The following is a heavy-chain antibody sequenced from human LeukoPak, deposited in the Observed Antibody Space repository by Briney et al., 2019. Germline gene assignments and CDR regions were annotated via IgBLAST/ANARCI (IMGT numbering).Heavy chain of an antibody. V-gene: IGHV3-23*01. Sequence: GGSLRLSCAASGFTFSSYAMSWVRQAPGKGLEWVSAISGSGGSTYYADSVKGRFTISRDNSKNTLYLQMNSLRAEDTAVYYCAKEGEVVPAAPSAFDIWGQGTMVTVSS. CDR2: ISGSGGST. CDR1: GFTFSSYA. CDR3: AKEGEVVPAAPSAFDI. D-gene: IGHD2-2*01. J-gene: IGHJ3*02.